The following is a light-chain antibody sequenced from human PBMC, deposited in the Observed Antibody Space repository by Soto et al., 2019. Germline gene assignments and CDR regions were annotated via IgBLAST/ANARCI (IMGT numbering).Light chain of an antibody. V-gene: IGLV3-27*01. CDR1: IPANKY. J-gene: IGLJ7*01. CDR2: KDS. Sequence: SYELTQPSSVSVSPGQTARITCSGEIPANKYTRWFQQKPGQAPVLVLYKDSERPSEIPARFSGSSSGTTVTLTISGAQLEDEADYYCYSATDNIAVFGGGTQLTVL. CDR3: YSATDNIAV.